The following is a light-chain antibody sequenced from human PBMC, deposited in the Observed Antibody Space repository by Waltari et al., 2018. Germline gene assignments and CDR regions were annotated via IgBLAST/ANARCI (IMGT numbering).Light chain of an antibody. CDR1: QSVGHTY. CDR3: QQYGTSVFS. J-gene: IGKJ3*01. CDR2: AAS. Sequence: ETVLTQSPGSLSLSPGETATLSCRASQSVGHTYLAWYQQRPGQAPRLLIYAASSRATGVPDRFSGSGSGSGSGTNFTLTISRLEPEGFAVYYCQQYGTSVFSFGPGTKVDF. V-gene: IGKV3-20*01.